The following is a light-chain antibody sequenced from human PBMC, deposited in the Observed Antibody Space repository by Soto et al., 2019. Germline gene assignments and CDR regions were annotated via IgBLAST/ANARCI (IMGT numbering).Light chain of an antibody. CDR2: TAS. Sequence: EVVMTQSPATLSVSPGERATLSCRASQNVRDQLVWYQQWPGQAPRLLIHTASTRATGIPARFSGSGSGTEFTLTISSLQSEDVAVYYCQQHANWPPLTFGGGTKVEIK. V-gene: IGKV3-15*01. CDR3: QQHANWPPLT. CDR1: QNVRDQ. J-gene: IGKJ4*01.